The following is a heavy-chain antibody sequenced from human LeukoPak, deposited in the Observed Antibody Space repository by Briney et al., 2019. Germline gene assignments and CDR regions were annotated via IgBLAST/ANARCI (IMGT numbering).Heavy chain of an antibody. CDR2: INPNSGGT. Sequence: ASVKVSCKASGYTFTGYYMHWVRQAPGQGLEWMGWINPNSGGTNYAQKFQGRVTMTRDTSISTAYMELSRLRSDDTAVYYCARDGCSSTSCYNRDGNWFDPRGQGTLVTVSS. CDR1: GYTFTGYY. V-gene: IGHV1-2*02. D-gene: IGHD2-2*02. J-gene: IGHJ5*02. CDR3: ARDGCSSTSCYNRDGNWFDP.